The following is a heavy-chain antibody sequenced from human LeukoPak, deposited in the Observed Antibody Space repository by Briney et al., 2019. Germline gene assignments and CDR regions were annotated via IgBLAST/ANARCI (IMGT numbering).Heavy chain of an antibody. Sequence: SETLSLTCTVSGGSINSGDYYWSWIRQPPGKGLEWIGYIYYSGNTYYTPSLNSRVTIPVDTSKNQFSLKLTSVTAADTAVYYCARARRSPYYNGMDVWGLGTTVTVSS. D-gene: IGHD3-10*01. J-gene: IGHJ6*02. CDR3: ARARRSPYYNGMDV. V-gene: IGHV4-30-4*01. CDR2: IYYSGNT. CDR1: GGSINSGDYY.